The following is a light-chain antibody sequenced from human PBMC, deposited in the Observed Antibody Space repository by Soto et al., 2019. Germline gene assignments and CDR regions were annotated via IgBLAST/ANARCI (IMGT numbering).Light chain of an antibody. V-gene: IGLV2-11*01. Sequence: QSALTQPRSVSGSPGQSVTISCTGTSSDVGGYKYVSWYQQHPGKAPKVMIYDVSKRPSGVPDRFSGSKSGNTASLTISGLQAEDEAEYYCCSYAGSHVLFGGGTKLTVL. CDR2: DVS. J-gene: IGLJ2*01. CDR3: CSYAGSHVL. CDR1: SSDVGGYKY.